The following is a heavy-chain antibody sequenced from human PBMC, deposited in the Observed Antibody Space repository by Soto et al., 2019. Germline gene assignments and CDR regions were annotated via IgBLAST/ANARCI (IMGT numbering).Heavy chain of an antibody. CDR3: ARQSSDTYSDYFDP. V-gene: IGHV5-51*01. CDR2: IYPDDSDV. J-gene: IGHJ5*02. CDR1: GYTFTDYW. Sequence: GESLKISCMGSGYTFTDYWIGWVRQMPGKGLEWMGIIYPDDSDVRYSPSFQGQVTVSVDKSSNTAFLQWPSLKASDTAIYYCARQSSDTYSDYFDPWGQGTLVTVSS. D-gene: IGHD2-15*01.